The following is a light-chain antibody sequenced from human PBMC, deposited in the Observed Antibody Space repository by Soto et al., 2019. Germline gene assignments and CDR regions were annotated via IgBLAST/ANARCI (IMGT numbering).Light chain of an antibody. J-gene: IGKJ4*01. CDR2: AAS. CDR3: QQSYSSPLT. CDR1: QSISSS. V-gene: IGKV1-39*01. Sequence: DLQMTQSPSSLSASVGDRVTITCRASQSISSSLNWYQQKPGKAPKVLIYAASSLQSGVPSRFSGSGSGTDFTLTISSLQPEDFATYYCQQSYSSPLTFGGGTKVEIK.